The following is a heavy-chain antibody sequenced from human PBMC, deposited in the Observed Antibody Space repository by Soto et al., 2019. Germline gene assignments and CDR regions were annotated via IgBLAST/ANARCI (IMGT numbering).Heavy chain of an antibody. V-gene: IGHV1-3*01. CDR1: GYTFTSYA. J-gene: IGHJ4*02. CDR3: ARVYDFWSGYDY. Sequence: QVQLVQSGAEVKKPGASVKVSCKASGYTFTSYAMHWVRQAPGQRLEWMGWINAGNGNTKYSQRFQGRVSITRDTSASTAYMELSSLRSEDTAVYYCARVYDFWSGYDYWGLGTLVTVSS. CDR2: INAGNGNT. D-gene: IGHD3-3*01.